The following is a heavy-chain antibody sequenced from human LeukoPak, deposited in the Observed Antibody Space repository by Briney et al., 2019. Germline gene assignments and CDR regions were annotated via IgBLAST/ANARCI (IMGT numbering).Heavy chain of an antibody. CDR3: ARLSARDGCSREFDY. V-gene: IGHV5-51*01. CDR2: IYPGDSDT. D-gene: IGHD5-24*01. CDR1: GYSFTSYW. J-gene: IGHJ4*02. Sequence: GESLKISCKGSGYSFTSYWIGWVRQMPGKGLEWMGIIYPGDSDTRYSPSFQGQVTISADKSISTAYLQWSSLKASDTAMYYYARLSARDGCSREFDYWGQGTLVTVSS.